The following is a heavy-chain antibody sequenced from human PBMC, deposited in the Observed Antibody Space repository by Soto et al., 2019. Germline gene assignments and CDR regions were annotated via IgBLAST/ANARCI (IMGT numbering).Heavy chain of an antibody. D-gene: IGHD3-3*01. CDR2: IYYSWST. CDR3: ARRYYDFSNWFDP. V-gene: IGHV4-39*01. J-gene: IGHJ5*02. Sequence: SETLSLTCTVSDGSISSSSYYWGWIRQPPGKGLEWIGSIYYSWSTYYNPSLKSRVTISVDTSKNQFSLKLSSVTAADTAVYYCARRYYDFSNWFDPWGQGTLVTVSS. CDR1: DGSISSSSYY.